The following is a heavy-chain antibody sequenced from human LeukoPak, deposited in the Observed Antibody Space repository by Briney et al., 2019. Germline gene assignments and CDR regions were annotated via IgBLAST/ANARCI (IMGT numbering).Heavy chain of an antibody. Sequence: ASVKVSCKASGYTFTGYKIYWVRQAPGQGLEWMGWINPNSGGTNYAQKFQGRVTMTRDTSISTAYMELSRLRSDDTAVYYCARDSNYIAVAGTEWDAFDIWAKGQWSPSLQ. CDR2: INPNSGGT. CDR1: GYTFTGYK. V-gene: IGHV1-2*02. CDR3: ARDSNYIAVAGTEWDAFDI. D-gene: IGHD6-19*01. J-gene: IGHJ3*02.